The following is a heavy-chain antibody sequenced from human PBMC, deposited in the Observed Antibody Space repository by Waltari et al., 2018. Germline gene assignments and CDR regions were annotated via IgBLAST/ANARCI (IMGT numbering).Heavy chain of an antibody. CDR2: INAGNGNT. J-gene: IGHJ5*02. CDR1: GYTFTNYA. Sequence: QVQLVQSGAEVKKPGASMKVSCKASGYTFTNYAIHWLRQAPGHRLEWMGWINAGNGNTKESQKFQGRVTRTRDTSASTAYMELSSLRSEDTAVYFCARGEGGILLRVFDLTNWFDPWGQGTLVTVSS. D-gene: IGHD3-9*01. V-gene: IGHV1-3*01. CDR3: ARGEGGILLRVFDLTNWFDP.